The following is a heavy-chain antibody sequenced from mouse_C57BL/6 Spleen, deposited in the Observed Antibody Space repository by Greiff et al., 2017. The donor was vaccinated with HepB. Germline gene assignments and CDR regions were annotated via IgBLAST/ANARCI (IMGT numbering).Heavy chain of an antibody. D-gene: IGHD2-5*01. CDR3: ARKEYYSNFYYYAMDY. V-gene: IGHV1-55*01. CDR1: GYTFTSYW. J-gene: IGHJ4*01. CDR2: IYPGSGST. Sequence: QVQLQQPGAELVKPGASVKMSCKASGYTFTSYWVTWVKQRPGQGLEWIGDIYPGSGSTNYNEKFKSKATLTVDTSSSTAYMQLSSLTSEDSAVYYCARKEYYSNFYYYAMDYWGQGTSVTVSS.